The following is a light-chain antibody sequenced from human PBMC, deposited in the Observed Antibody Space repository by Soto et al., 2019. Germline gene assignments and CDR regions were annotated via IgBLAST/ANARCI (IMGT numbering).Light chain of an antibody. CDR3: QQYYTTPLT. J-gene: IGKJ4*01. CDR1: QSVLHSSNNKNY. Sequence: DIVMTQSPDSLAVSLGERATINCKSSQSVLHSSNNKNYLAWYQQKPGQPPKLLIYWASTRESGVPDRFSGSGSGTDFTLTFRSLQAEDVAVYYCQQYYTTPLTFGGGTKVDIK. CDR2: WAS. V-gene: IGKV4-1*01.